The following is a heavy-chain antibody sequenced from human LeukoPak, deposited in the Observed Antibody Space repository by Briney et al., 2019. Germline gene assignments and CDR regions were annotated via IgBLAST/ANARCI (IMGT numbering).Heavy chain of an antibody. V-gene: IGHV3-23*01. CDR3: AKDRSCTNDICHGDFDY. J-gene: IGHJ4*02. Sequence: PGGSLRLSCAASGFTFSSYAVSWVRRAPGKGLEWVSSISGSGGSTYSADSVKGRFTISRDNSKNTLYLQMNSLRAGDTALYYCAKDRSCTNDICHGDFDYWGQGTLVTVSS. CDR1: GFTFSSYA. D-gene: IGHD2-8*01. CDR2: ISGSGGST.